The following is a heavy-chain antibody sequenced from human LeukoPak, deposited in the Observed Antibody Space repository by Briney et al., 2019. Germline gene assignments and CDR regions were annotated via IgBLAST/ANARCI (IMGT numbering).Heavy chain of an antibody. V-gene: IGHV4-59*01. J-gene: IGHJ4*02. Sequence: SETLSLTCTVSGGSISSYYWSWIRQPPGKGLEWIGYIYYSGSTNYNPSLKSRVTISVDTSKNQFSLKLSSVTAADTAVYYCASEQLEPYRVFDYWGQGTLVTVSS. D-gene: IGHD6-13*01. CDR1: GGSISSYY. CDR3: ASEQLEPYRVFDY. CDR2: IYYSGST.